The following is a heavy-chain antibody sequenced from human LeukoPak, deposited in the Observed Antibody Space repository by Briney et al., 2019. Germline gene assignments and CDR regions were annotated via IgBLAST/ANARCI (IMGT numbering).Heavy chain of an antibody. Sequence: PGGSLRLSCAASGFTFSSYAMSWVRQAPGKGLEWVSGISGGSTYYVDSVKGRFTISRDNSKNTLYLQMNSLRAEDTAVYYCAKSFYDILTGSDDYWGQGTLVTVSS. V-gene: IGHV3-23*01. CDR2: ISGGST. CDR3: AKSFYDILTGSDDY. D-gene: IGHD3-9*01. J-gene: IGHJ4*02. CDR1: GFTFSSYA.